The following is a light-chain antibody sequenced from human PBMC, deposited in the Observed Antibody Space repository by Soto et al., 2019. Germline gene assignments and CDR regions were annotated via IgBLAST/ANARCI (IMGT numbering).Light chain of an antibody. J-gene: IGKJ1*01. CDR1: HTVFSS. Sequence: EIVLTQSPATLSLSPGERATLSCRASHTVFSSLAGYQQRPGQVPRLLIYDASNRATGIPARFSGSWSGTDFTLTISSLEPEDFAVYYCQQRSSWWTFGQGTKVEIK. CDR3: QQRSSWWT. CDR2: DAS. V-gene: IGKV3-11*01.